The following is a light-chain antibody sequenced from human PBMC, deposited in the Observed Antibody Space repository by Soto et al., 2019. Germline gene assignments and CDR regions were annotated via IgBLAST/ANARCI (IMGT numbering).Light chain of an antibody. CDR2: GAS. Sequence: EIQMTQSPSSLSASLGDRVTITCQASQDINDYSNWYQQKPGKAPRLLIYGASFLEVGVPSRFRGSGSWTHFTLTISSLQPEDCATYYCPQYDSLPYTFGQGTRLEIK. J-gene: IGKJ2*01. CDR3: PQYDSLPYT. CDR1: QDINDY. V-gene: IGKV1-33*01.